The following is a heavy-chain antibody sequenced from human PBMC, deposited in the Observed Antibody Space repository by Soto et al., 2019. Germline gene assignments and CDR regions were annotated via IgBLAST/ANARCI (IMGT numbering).Heavy chain of an antibody. J-gene: IGHJ5*02. V-gene: IGHV4-59*01. CDR1: GGSISSYY. CDR3: ARDPSLMVRGVQYNWFDP. D-gene: IGHD3-10*01. Sequence: PSETLSLTCTVSGGSISSYYWSWIRQPPGKGLEWIGYIYYSGSTNYNPSLKSRVTISVDTSKNRFSLKLSSVTAADTAVYYCARDPSLMVRGVQYNWFDPWGQGILVTVSS. CDR2: IYYSGST.